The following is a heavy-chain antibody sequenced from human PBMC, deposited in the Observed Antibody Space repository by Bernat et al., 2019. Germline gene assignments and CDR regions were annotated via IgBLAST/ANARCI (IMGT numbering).Heavy chain of an antibody. J-gene: IGHJ6*02. Sequence: QVQLVESGGGVVQPGRSLRLSCAASGFTFSSYGMHWVRQAPGKGLEWVAVISYDGSNKYYVDSVKGRFTISRDNSKNTLYLQMNSLRAEDTAVYYCAKDRGGSYYYYYGMDVWGQGTTVTVSS. V-gene: IGHV3-30*18. CDR1: GFTFSSYG. CDR3: AKDRGGSYYYYYGMDV. CDR2: ISYDGSNK. D-gene: IGHD3-16*01.